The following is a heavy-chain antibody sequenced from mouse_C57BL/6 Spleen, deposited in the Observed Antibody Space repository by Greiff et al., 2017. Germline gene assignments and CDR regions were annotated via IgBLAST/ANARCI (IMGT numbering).Heavy chain of an antibody. CDR3: ERGGAAQAPFAY. CDR1: GYAFSSYW. Sequence: VQLQQSGAELVKPGASVTISCKASGYAFSSYWMNWVKQRPGKGLEWIGQIYPGAGDTNYNGKFTGKATLTADNSSSTAYMQRSSLTSEDSAVYVCERGGAAQAPFAYWGQGTLVTVSA. V-gene: IGHV1-80*01. D-gene: IGHD3-2*02. J-gene: IGHJ3*01. CDR2: IYPGAGDT.